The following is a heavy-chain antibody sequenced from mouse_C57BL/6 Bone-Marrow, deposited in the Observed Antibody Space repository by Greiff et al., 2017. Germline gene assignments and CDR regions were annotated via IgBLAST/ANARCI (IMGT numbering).Heavy chain of an antibody. CDR1: GYTFTSYW. J-gene: IGHJ3*01. D-gene: IGHD3-2*02. Sequence: VQLQQPGTELVKPGASVKLSCKASGYTFTSYWMHWVKQRPGQGLEWIGYINPSNGGTNSNEKFKSKATLTVDKSSSTAYMQHSSLTSEDSAVYYCARDSSGYWFAYWGQGTLVTVSA. CDR2: INPSNGGT. V-gene: IGHV1-53*01. CDR3: ARDSSGYWFAY.